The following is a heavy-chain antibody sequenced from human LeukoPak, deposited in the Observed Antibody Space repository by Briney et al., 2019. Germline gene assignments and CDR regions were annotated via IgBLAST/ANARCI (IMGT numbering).Heavy chain of an antibody. J-gene: IGHJ4*02. V-gene: IGHV3-53*01. D-gene: IGHD3-10*01. CDR3: ANSAPAVDY. Sequence: GGSLRLSCAASGFTVSSNYMSWVRQAPGKGLEWVSVIYTDGSTFYADSVKGRFTISRDNSKSTLYLQMNSLRAEDTAVYYCANSAPAVDYWGQGTLVTVSS. CDR2: IYTDGST. CDR1: GFTVSSNY.